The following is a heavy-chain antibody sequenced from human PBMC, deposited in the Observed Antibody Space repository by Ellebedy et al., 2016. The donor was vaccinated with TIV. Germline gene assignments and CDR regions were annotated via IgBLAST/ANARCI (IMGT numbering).Heavy chain of an antibody. D-gene: IGHD6-13*01. Sequence: GGSLRLXXAASGFTFGSFAMTWVRQAPGKGLEWVAGITGSGSSADYADSVKGRFTISRDNPKNTLYLQMNGLRAEDTAVYYCAKCRATTWYDWFDPWGQGTLVTVSS. CDR2: ITGSGSSA. CDR3: AKCRATTWYDWFDP. J-gene: IGHJ5*02. CDR1: GFTFGSFA. V-gene: IGHV3-23*01.